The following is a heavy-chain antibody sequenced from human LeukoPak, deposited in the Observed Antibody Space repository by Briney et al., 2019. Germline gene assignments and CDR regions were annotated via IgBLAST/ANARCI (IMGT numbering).Heavy chain of an antibody. Sequence: GGSLRLSCAASGFTFSSYAMSWVRQAPGKGLEWVANIKHDGSEKYYVDSVKGRFTISRDNAKNSLYLQMNSLRAEDTAVYYCARVGTAEGTLEDYWGQGTLVTVSS. D-gene: IGHD6-13*01. CDR1: GFTFSSYA. V-gene: IGHV3-7*01. J-gene: IGHJ4*02. CDR3: ARVGTAEGTLEDY. CDR2: IKHDGSEK.